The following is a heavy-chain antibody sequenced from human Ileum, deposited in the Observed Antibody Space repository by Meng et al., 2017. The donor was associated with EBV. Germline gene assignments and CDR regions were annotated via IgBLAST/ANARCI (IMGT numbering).Heavy chain of an antibody. CDR3: ARDGYSSGSD. CDR1: GGSVSSGGNY. V-gene: IGHV4-61*08. CDR2: IYNSGST. D-gene: IGHD6-19*01. Sequence: QVQLQEAGPGLVQPSETLSLMCSVSGGSVSSGGNYWSWIRQPPGKGLEWIGYIYNSGSTNYNPSLKSRVTISVDTSKNQFSLKLSSVTAADTAVYYCARDGYSSGSDWGQGTLVTVSS. J-gene: IGHJ4*02.